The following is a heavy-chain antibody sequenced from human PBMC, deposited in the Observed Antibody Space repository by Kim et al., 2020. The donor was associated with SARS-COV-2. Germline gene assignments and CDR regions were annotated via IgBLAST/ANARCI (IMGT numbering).Heavy chain of an antibody. CDR3: TRVCEGTMVRGVAH. D-gene: IGHD3-10*01. J-gene: IGHJ4*02. V-gene: IGHV3-49*02. Sequence: ASVKGRFTISRDESKRNAYLKMNSLKTEDTAEYYCTRVCEGTMVRGVAHWGQGTLVTVSS.